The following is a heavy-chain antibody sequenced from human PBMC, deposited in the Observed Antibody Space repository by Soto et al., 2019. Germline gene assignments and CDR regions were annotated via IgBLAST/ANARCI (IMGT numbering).Heavy chain of an antibody. CDR2: IYYSGST. D-gene: IGHD2-15*01. V-gene: IGHV4-39*01. Sequence: SETLSLTCTVSGGSISSSSYFWGWIRQPPGKGLEWIGNIYYSGSTYYNPSLKSRVTISVDTSKNQFSLKLSSVTAADTAVYYCSSRGYRSGGDCYSGRAWGQGTLVTVSS. CDR1: GGSISSSSYF. CDR3: SSRGYRSGGDCYSGRA. J-gene: IGHJ5*02.